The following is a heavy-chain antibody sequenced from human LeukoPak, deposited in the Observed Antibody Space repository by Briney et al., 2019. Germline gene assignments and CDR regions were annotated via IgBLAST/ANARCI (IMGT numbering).Heavy chain of an antibody. Sequence: GGSLRLSCAASGFTFSGSAIHWVRQASGKGLEWVGRIRSKANSYATVCAASVKGRFTISRDDSKNMAYLQMNSLKTEDTAVYYCTRLSADDSSGYYYYWGQGTLVTVSP. CDR3: TRLSADDSSGYYYY. J-gene: IGHJ4*02. V-gene: IGHV3-73*01. CDR1: GFTFSGSA. D-gene: IGHD3-22*01. CDR2: IRSKANSYAT.